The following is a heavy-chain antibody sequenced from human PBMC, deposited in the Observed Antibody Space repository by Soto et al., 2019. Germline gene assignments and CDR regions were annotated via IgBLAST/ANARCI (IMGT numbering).Heavy chain of an antibody. CDR2: INSDGSST. V-gene: IGHV3-74*01. J-gene: IGHJ6*02. CDR3: AREGRGVVVPGGMDV. Sequence: GSLRLSCAASGFTFSSYWMHWARQAPGKGLVWVSRINSDGSSTSYADSVKGRFTISRDNAKNTLYLQMNSLRAEDTAVYYCAREGRGVVVPGGMDVWGQGTTVTVSS. CDR1: GFTFSSYW. D-gene: IGHD2-2*01.